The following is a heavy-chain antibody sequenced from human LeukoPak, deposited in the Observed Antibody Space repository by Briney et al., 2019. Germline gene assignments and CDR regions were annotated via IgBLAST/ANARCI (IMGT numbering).Heavy chain of an antibody. Sequence: GGSLRLSCAASGFTVSSNYMSWVRQAPGKGLEWVSVIYSGGSTYYADSVKGRFTISRDNSKNTLYLQMNSLRAEDTAVYYCARTPNFFTVVTPYFDYWGQGTLVTVSS. V-gene: IGHV3-53*01. J-gene: IGHJ4*02. CDR1: GFTVSSNY. D-gene: IGHD4-23*01. CDR3: ARTPNFFTVVTPYFDY. CDR2: IYSGGST.